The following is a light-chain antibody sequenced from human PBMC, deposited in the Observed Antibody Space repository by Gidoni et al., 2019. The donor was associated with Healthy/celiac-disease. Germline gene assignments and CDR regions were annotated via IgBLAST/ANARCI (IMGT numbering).Light chain of an antibody. CDR1: QSITNN. Sequence: PGEGATLSCTSSQSITNNLAWYQQKPGHPPRLLIFDASTRATGVPVRFSASGSGTDFTLTISSLDLEDFEIYDCQQSSNWPRGTFGGGTKLEIK. V-gene: IGKV3-11*01. J-gene: IGKJ4*01. CDR3: QQSSNWPRGT. CDR2: DAS.